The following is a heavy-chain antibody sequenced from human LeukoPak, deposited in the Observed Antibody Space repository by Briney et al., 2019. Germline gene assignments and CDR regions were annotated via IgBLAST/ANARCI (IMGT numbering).Heavy chain of an antibody. V-gene: IGHV1-69*04. CDR3: ARDEVGANVVDY. Sequence: GSSVKLSCKASGGTFSSYTISWVRQAPGPGLEWMGRIVPILGIANYAQKFQGRVTITADKSTSTAYTELSSPRSEATAAYYCARDEVGANVVDYWCQGTLVIVSS. CDR1: GGTFSSYT. D-gene: IGHD1-26*01. CDR2: IVPILGIA. J-gene: IGHJ4*02.